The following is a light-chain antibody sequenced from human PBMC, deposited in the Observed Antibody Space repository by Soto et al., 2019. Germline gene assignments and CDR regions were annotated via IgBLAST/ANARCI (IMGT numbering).Light chain of an antibody. CDR2: AAS. CDR3: QKYNSAPLT. V-gene: IGKV1-27*01. CDR1: QGISNY. Sequence: DIQMTQSPSSLSASVGDRVTITCRASQGISNYLALYQQKLGKVPKLLIYAASTLQSGGPSRFSGSGYGTDFNLTISSLQPEDVATYYCQKYNSAPLTFGQGTKVDIK. J-gene: IGKJ1*01.